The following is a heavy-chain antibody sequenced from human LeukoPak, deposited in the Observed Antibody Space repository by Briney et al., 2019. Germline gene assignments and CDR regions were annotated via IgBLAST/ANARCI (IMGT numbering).Heavy chain of an antibody. CDR1: GFTVSSDY. V-gene: IGHV3-66*01. J-gene: IGHJ4*02. CDR2: IYSADTT. Sequence: GGSLRLSCAASGFTVSSDYMTWVRQAPGKGLEWVSIIYSADTTYYADSVRGRFTISRDNSKNTLYLQMNSLRAEDSAVYYCAREDRWMGGFDYWGQGTLVTVSS. CDR3: AREDRWMGGFDY. D-gene: IGHD2-15*01.